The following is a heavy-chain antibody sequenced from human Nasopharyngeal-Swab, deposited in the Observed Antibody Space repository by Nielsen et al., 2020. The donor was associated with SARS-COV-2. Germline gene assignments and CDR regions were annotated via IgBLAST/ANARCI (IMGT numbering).Heavy chain of an antibody. CDR2: VSFDGIEK. Sequence: GGSLRLSCATSGFTFTSYALHWVRQAPGKGLEWVAVVSFDGIEKYSSDSVKGRFTISRDTSKKTVFLQMNSLRPDDTAVYYCARDQGFGDDYYGLDVWGQGTMVTVSS. CDR3: ARDQGFGDDYYGLDV. J-gene: IGHJ6*02. D-gene: IGHD3-16*01. CDR1: GFTFTSYA. V-gene: IGHV3-30*04.